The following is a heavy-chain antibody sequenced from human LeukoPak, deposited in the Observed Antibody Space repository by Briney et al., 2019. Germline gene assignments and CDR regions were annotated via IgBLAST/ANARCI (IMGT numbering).Heavy chain of an antibody. Sequence: GGSLRLSCAASGFSFASYEMNWVRQAPGKGLEWVSHISSDGHVGRYVDSVRGRFTMSRDNAKDLLFLQMNGLRAEDTAVYYCARGRVTTLYYFDYWGQGTLVTVSS. V-gene: IGHV3-48*03. CDR2: ISSDGHVG. D-gene: IGHD4-17*01. J-gene: IGHJ4*02. CDR1: GFSFASYE. CDR3: ARGRVTTLYYFDY.